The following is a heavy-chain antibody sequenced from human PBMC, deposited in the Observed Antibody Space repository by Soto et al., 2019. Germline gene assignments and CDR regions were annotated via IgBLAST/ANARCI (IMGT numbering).Heavy chain of an antibody. CDR2: INQDVSER. CDR1: GFTFSIQW. V-gene: IGHV3-7*03. D-gene: IGHD3-3*01. J-gene: IGHJ4*02. CDR3: TTEEWYYFPS. Sequence: GGSLRLSCAASGFTFSIQWMSWVRQAPGKGLEWVATINQDVSERCYVDSVKGRFSISRDNAKNSLYLQMNSLRAEDTAVYYCTTEEWYYFPSWGQGTLVTVSS.